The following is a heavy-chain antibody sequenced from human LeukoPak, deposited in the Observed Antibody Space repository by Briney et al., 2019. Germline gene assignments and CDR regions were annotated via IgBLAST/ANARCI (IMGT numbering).Heavy chain of an antibody. Sequence: HAGGSLRLSCAASGFTFSSSWMSWVRQAPGKGLEWVANIKQDGSEKYYVDSVKGRFTISRDNAKNSLYLQMNSLRAEDTAVYYCARDPEYGGGAWGQGTLVTVSS. J-gene: IGHJ5*02. CDR1: GFTFSSSW. CDR2: IKQDGSEK. V-gene: IGHV3-7*05. D-gene: IGHD6-19*01. CDR3: ARDPEYGGGA.